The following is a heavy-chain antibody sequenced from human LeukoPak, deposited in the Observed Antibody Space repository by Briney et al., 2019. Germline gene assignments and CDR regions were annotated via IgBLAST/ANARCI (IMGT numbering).Heavy chain of an antibody. CDR3: AKVISSYSGYDSY. V-gene: IGHV3-23*01. CDR1: GISFNNYG. CDR2: ISNGGHHT. D-gene: IGHD5-12*01. Sequence: GGSLRLSCAASGISFNNYGMSWVRQAPGKRLEGVSSISNGGHHTYYADSVRGRFTISRDNSKNTLYLQMDSLRAADTAVYYCAKVISSYSGYDSYWGQGTLVTVSS. J-gene: IGHJ4*02.